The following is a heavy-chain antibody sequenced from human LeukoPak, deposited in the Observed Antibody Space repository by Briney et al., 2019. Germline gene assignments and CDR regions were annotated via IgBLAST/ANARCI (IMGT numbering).Heavy chain of an antibody. J-gene: IGHJ4*02. V-gene: IGHV3-30*04. D-gene: IGHD3-3*01. CDR3: AKASTETLFGVTYFDY. CDR1: GFTFSSYA. CDR2: ISYDGSNK. Sequence: PGRSLRLSCAASGFTFSSYAMHWVRQAPGKGLEWVAVISYDGSNKYYADSVKGRFTISRDNAKNSLYLQMNSLRAEDMALYYCAKASTETLFGVTYFDYWGQGTLVTVSS.